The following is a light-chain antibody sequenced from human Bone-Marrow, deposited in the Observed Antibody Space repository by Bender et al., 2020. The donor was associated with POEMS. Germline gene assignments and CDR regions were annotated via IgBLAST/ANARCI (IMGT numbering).Light chain of an antibody. CDR3: AAWDDSLNGVV. CDR2: DVT. V-gene: IGLV2-14*01. CDR1: SGDIGTYNY. Sequence: QSALTQPASVSGSPGQSITISCSGTSGDIGTYNYVSWYQQHPGKAPKLLIYDVTSRPSGVPDRVSGSKSGTSASLAISGLQSDDEADYYCAAWDDSLNGVVFGGGTQLTVL. J-gene: IGLJ2*01.